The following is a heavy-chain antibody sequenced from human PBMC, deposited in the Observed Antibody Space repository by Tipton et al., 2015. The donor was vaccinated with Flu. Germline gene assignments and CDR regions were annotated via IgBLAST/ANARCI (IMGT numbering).Heavy chain of an antibody. J-gene: IGHJ4*02. V-gene: IGHV4-4*07. Sequence: TLSLTCTVSGGSISSYYWSWIRQPAGKGLEWIGRIYTSGSTNYNPSLKSRVTMSVDTSKNQFSLKLSSVTAADTAVYYCARGGSVVPAAIGPPRYFDYWGQGTLVTVSS. CDR2: IYTSGST. D-gene: IGHD2-2*02. CDR1: GGSISSYY. CDR3: ARGGSVVPAAIGPPRYFDY.